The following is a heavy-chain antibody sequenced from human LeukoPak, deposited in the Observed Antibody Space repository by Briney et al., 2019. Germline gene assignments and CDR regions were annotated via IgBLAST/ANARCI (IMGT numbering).Heavy chain of an antibody. J-gene: IGHJ5*02. V-gene: IGHV1-18*01. D-gene: IGHD2-2*01. Sequence: ASVKVSCKASGYTFTSYGISWGREAPGQGLGWMGWISASNGNTNYAQKLQGRVTMTTDTSTSTAYMELRSLRYDDTAVYYCARDGKITVRTSCCSLWWFAPWGQGTLVTVSS. CDR1: GYTFTSYG. CDR3: ARDGKITVRTSCCSLWWFAP. CDR2: ISASNGNT.